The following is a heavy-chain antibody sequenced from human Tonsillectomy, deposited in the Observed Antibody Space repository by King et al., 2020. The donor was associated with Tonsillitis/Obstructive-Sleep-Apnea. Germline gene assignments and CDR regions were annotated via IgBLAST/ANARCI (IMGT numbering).Heavy chain of an antibody. CDR1: GGSISSGGYY. V-gene: IGHV4-31*03. CDR2: IYDSGNT. J-gene: IGHJ4*02. Sequence: QLQESGPGLVKPSQTLSLTCTVSGGSISSGGYYWSWIRQHPGKGLEWIGYIYDSGNTYYNPSLKSRVTISVDTSKNQFSLKLSAVTAADTAVYYCASEVTTGAFDYWGQGTLVTVSS. D-gene: IGHD4-17*01. CDR3: ASEVTTGAFDY.